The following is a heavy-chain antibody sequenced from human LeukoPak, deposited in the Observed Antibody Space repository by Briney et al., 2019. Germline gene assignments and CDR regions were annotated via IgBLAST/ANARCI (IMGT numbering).Heavy chain of an antibody. Sequence: GGSLRLSCAASGFTFSSYSMNWVRQAPGKGLEWVSSISSSSSYIYYADSVKGRFTISRDNAKNSLYLQMNSLRAEDTAVYYCAKDQRPDSGYDIDYWGQGTLVTVSS. CDR3: AKDQRPDSGYDIDY. CDR1: GFTFSSYS. CDR2: ISSSSSYI. V-gene: IGHV3-21*01. J-gene: IGHJ4*02. D-gene: IGHD5-12*01.